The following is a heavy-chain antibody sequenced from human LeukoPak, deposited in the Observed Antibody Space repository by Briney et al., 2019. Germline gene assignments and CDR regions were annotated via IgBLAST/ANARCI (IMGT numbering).Heavy chain of an antibody. CDR3: AKDLDSSSPEYFQH. CDR2: ISSSSSTI. D-gene: IGHD6-6*01. J-gene: IGHJ1*01. Sequence: GGSLRLSCAASGFTFSSYSMNWVRQAPGKGLEWVSYISSSSSTIYYADSVKGRFTISRDNAKNSLYLQMNSLRAEDTAVYYCAKDLDSSSPEYFQHWGQGTLVTVSS. V-gene: IGHV3-48*04. CDR1: GFTFSSYS.